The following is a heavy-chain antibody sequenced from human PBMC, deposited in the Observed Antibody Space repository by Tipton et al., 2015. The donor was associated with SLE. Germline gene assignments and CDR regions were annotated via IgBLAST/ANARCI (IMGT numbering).Heavy chain of an antibody. J-gene: IGHJ4*02. CDR3: AKESPWEES. CDR1: GFTFSSYW. V-gene: IGHV3-7*03. Sequence: SLRLSCAASGFTFSSYWMSWVRQTPGKGLEWVANIKEDGSDKYYLDSVKGRFTISRDNAKNSLWLQMNSLRVEDTAIYYCAKESPWEESWGQGTLVSVSS. D-gene: IGHD1-26*01. CDR2: IKEDGSDK.